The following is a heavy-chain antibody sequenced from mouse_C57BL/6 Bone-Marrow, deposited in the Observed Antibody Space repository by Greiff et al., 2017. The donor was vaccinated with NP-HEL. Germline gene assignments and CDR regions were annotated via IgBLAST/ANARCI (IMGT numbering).Heavy chain of an antibody. D-gene: IGHD1-1*01. J-gene: IGHJ1*03. Sequence: EVQRVESGGGLVQSGRSLRLSCATSGFTFSDFYMEWVRQAPGKGLEWIAASRNKANDYTTEYSASVKGRFIVSRDTSQSILYLQMNALRAEDTAIYYCARDDGSSYWYFDVWGTGTTVTVSS. V-gene: IGHV7-1*01. CDR3: ARDDGSSYWYFDV. CDR2: SRNKANDYTT. CDR1: GFTFSDFY.